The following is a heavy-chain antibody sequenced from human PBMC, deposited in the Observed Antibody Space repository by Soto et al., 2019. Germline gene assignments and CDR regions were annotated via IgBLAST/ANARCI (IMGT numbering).Heavy chain of an antibody. Sequence: SETLSLTCTVSGGSISSYYWSWIRQPPGKGLEWIGYIYYSGSTNYNPSLKSRVTISVDTSKNQFSLKLSSVTAADTAVYYCARDRAAAGGIDPWGPGALVTVSS. CDR3: ARDRAAAGGIDP. CDR1: GGSISSYY. CDR2: IYYSGST. V-gene: IGHV4-59*01. J-gene: IGHJ5*02. D-gene: IGHD6-13*01.